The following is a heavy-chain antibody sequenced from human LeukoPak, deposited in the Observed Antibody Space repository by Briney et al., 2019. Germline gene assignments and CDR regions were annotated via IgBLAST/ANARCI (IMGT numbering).Heavy chain of an antibody. CDR2: IYHSGST. Sequence: PSETLSLTCAVSGGSISSSNWWRWVRPPPGKGLGWSGEIYHSGSTNYNPSLKSRVTISVDQSKNQSSLKLSSVTAADTAVYYCARSSYRIFDYWGQGTLITVSS. CDR1: GGSISSSNW. CDR3: ARSSYRIFDY. V-gene: IGHV4-4*02. J-gene: IGHJ4*02. D-gene: IGHD1-26*01.